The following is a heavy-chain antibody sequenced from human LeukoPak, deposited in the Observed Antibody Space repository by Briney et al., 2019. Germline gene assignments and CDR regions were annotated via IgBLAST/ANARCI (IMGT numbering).Heavy chain of an antibody. D-gene: IGHD4-23*01. V-gene: IGHV3-53*01. CDR3: ARTPAFYGGTVVNYYFDY. J-gene: IGHJ4*02. CDR2: IYSGGST. Sequence: ETLSLTCTVSGGSISNGDHYWSWVRQAPGKGPEWVSVIYSGGSTYYADSVKGRFTISRDNSKNTLYLQMNSLRAEDTAVYYCARTPAFYGGTVVNYYFDYWGRGTLVTVSS. CDR1: GGSISNGDHY.